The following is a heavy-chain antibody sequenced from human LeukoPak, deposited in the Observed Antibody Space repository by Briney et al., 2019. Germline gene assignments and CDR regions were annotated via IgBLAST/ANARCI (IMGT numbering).Heavy chain of an antibody. V-gene: IGHV3-74*01. J-gene: IGHJ2*01. CDR1: GFTFSSYW. Sequence: GGSLRLSCAASGFTFSSYWMHWVRQAPGEGLGWVSRINSDGSSTTYADSVKGRFTISRDNAKNTLYLQMNSLRAEDTAVYYCAREEASDWYFDLWGRGTLVTVSS. CDR2: INSDGSST. D-gene: IGHD3-3*01. CDR3: AREEASDWYFDL.